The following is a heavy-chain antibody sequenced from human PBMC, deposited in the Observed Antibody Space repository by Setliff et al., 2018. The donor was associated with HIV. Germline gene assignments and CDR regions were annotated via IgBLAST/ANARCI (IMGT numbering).Heavy chain of an antibody. CDR1: GGSISSGSYY. J-gene: IGHJ4*02. CDR2: IYTSGST. D-gene: IGHD1-26*01. Sequence: SETLSLTCTVSGGSISSGSYYWSWIRQPAGKGLEWIGHIYTSGSTNYNPSLKSRVTISVDTSKNQFSLKLSSVTAADTAVYYCARAGRGSGRYVYSFDYWGQGSLVTVSS. CDR3: ARAGRGSGRYVYSFDY. V-gene: IGHV4-61*09.